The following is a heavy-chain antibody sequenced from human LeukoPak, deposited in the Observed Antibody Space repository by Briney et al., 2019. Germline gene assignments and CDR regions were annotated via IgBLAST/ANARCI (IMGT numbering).Heavy chain of an antibody. J-gene: IGHJ4*02. Sequence: ASVKVSCKASGYTFTSYDINWVRQATGQGLEWMGWMNPNSGNTGYAQKFQGRVTMTRNTSISTAYMELSSLRAEDTAVYYCARWGSIVGATFFDYWGQGTLVTVSS. CDR1: GYTFTSYD. V-gene: IGHV1-8*01. D-gene: IGHD1-26*01. CDR2: MNPNSGNT. CDR3: ARWGSIVGATFFDY.